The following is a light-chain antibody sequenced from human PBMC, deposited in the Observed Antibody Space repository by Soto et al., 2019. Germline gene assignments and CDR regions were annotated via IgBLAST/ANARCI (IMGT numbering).Light chain of an antibody. CDR2: KAS. CDR3: QQGYSTPWT. Sequence: IHMTHSPSSLSSTGLDRFTIPFLAMQNISSWLSWYQQKPGKAPKLLIYKASTLKSGVPSRLSGSGSGTDFNLNISSLQPEDFATYYCQQGYSTPWTFGQGTKV. CDR1: QNISSW. J-gene: IGKJ1*01. V-gene: IGKV1-5*03.